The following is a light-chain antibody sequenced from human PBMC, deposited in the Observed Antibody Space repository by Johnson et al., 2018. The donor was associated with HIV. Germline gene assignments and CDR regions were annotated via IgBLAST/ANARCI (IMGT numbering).Light chain of an antibody. Sequence: PVLTQPPSVSAAPRQKVTISCSGSSSNIGINYVSWYQQLPGTAPKLLIYDNTKRPSGIPDRFSGSKSDTSATLGITGLQTGDEADYYCGTWDSSLSAYVFGTGTKVTVL. CDR3: GTWDSSLSAYV. CDR2: DNT. CDR1: SSNIGINY. V-gene: IGLV1-51*01. J-gene: IGLJ1*01.